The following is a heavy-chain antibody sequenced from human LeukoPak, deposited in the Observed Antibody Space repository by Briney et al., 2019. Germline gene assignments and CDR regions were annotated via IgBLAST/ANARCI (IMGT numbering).Heavy chain of an antibody. CDR2: INHSGST. CDR1: GGSFSGYY. V-gene: IGHV4-34*01. J-gene: IGHJ4*02. D-gene: IGHD2-15*01. Sequence: SETLSLTCAVYGGSFSGYYWSWIRQPPGKGLEWIGEINHSGSTNYNPFLKSRVTISVDTSKNQFSLKLSSVTAADTAVYYCARGGISHYWGQGTLVTVSS. CDR3: ARGGISHY.